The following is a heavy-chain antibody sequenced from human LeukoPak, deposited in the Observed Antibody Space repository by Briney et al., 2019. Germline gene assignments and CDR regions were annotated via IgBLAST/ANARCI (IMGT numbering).Heavy chain of an antibody. Sequence: SETLSLTCTVSGGSISSYYWSWIRQPAGKGLEWIGRAYSSGTTNYNPSLKSRVTMSVDTSKNHFSLKLTSVTAADTAMYYCARDQGGSTLPPPAYNWFDPWGQGTLVTVSS. D-gene: IGHD1-1*01. CDR2: AYSSGTT. CDR3: ARDQGGSTLPPPAYNWFDP. V-gene: IGHV4-4*07. J-gene: IGHJ5*02. CDR1: GGSISSYY.